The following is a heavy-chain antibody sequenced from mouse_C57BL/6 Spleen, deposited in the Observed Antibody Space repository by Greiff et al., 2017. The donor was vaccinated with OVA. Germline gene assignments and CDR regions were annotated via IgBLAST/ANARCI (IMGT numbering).Heavy chain of an antibody. V-gene: IGHV1-61*01. CDR3: ARKGGYSNYENY. Sequence: QVQLQQPGAELVRPGSSVKLSCKASGYTFTSYWMDWVKQRPGQGLEWIGNIYPSDSETHYNQKFKDKATLTVDKSSSTAYMQLSSLTSEDSADYYCARKGGYSNYENYWGQGTTLTVSS. CDR2: IYPSDSET. D-gene: IGHD2-5*01. CDR1: GYTFTSYW. J-gene: IGHJ2*01.